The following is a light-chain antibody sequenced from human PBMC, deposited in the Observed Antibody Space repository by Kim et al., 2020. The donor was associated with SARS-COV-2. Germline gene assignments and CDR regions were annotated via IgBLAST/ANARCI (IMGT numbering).Light chain of an antibody. CDR1: SNNVGDEG. CDR3: LAWDRSLRAWV. J-gene: IGLJ3*02. V-gene: IGLV10-54*01. Sequence: QTATPTCTGNSNNVGDEGAAWLLKHQGHPPNLLSYRNNNRPSGISERLSASTSGNTASLTITGLQPEDEADYYCLAWDRSLRAWVFGGGTQLTVL. CDR2: RNN.